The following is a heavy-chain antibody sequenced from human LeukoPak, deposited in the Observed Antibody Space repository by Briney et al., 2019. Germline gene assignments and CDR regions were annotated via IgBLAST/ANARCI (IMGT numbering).Heavy chain of an antibody. Sequence: EASVKVSCTASGYTFTSYGISWVRQAPGQGLEWMGWISAYNGNTNYAQKLQGRVTMTTDTPTSTAYMELRSLRSDDTAVYYCARDADWQQLSPRIDYWGQGTLVTVSS. CDR2: ISAYNGNT. V-gene: IGHV1-18*01. D-gene: IGHD6-13*01. CDR1: GYTFTSYG. CDR3: ARDADWQQLSPRIDY. J-gene: IGHJ4*02.